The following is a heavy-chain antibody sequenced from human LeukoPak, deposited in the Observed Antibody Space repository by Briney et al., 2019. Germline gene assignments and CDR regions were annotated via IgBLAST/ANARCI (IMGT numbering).Heavy chain of an antibody. D-gene: IGHD3-22*01. CDR1: GFTFSSYS. Sequence: GGSLRLSCAASGFTFSSYSMNWVRQAPGKGLEWVSYISSSSSTIYCADSVKGRFTISRDNAKNSLYLQMNSLRAEDTAVYYWARGRSGYHYDYWGQGTLVTVSS. J-gene: IGHJ4*02. V-gene: IGHV3-48*01. CDR2: ISSSSSTI. CDR3: ARGRSGYHYDY.